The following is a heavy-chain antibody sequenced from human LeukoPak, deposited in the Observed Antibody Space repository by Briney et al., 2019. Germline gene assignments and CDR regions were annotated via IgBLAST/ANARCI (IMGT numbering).Heavy chain of an antibody. CDR2: IYYSGST. V-gene: IGHV4-59*08. CDR3: ARQMFLGGMDV. CDR1: GGSITSYY. J-gene: IGHJ6*02. Sequence: SETLSLTCTVSGGSITSYYWSWIRQPPGKGLEWLGYIYYSGSTNYNPSLKSRVTISVDTSKNQFSLKVSSVTAADTAVYYCARQMFLGGMDVWGRGTTVTVSS. D-gene: IGHD3-16*01.